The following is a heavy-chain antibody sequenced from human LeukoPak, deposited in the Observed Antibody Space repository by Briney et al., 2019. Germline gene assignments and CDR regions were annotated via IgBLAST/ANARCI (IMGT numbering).Heavy chain of an antibody. D-gene: IGHD6-19*01. CDR1: GFTFSSYS. V-gene: IGHV3-21*01. CDR3: ARAGSHFEYSSGWN. J-gene: IGHJ4*02. Sequence: GGCLRLSCAASGFTFSSYSMNWVRQAPGKGLEWVSSISSSSSYIYYADSVKVRFTISRDNAKNSLHLQMNSLRAEDTAVYYCARAGSHFEYSSGWNWGQGTLVTVSS. CDR2: ISSSSSYI.